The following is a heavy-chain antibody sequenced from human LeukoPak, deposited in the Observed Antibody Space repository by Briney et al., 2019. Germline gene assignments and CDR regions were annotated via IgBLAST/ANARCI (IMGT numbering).Heavy chain of an antibody. CDR1: GYTFTSYG. D-gene: IGHD3-10*01. CDR3: ARSGVHPYYYYGMDV. J-gene: IGHJ6*02. V-gene: IGHV1-69*13. Sequence: SVKVSCKASGYTFTSYGISWVRQAPGQGLERMGGIIPIFGTANYAQKFQGRVTITADESTSTAYMELSSLRSEDTAVYYCARSGVHPYYYYGMDVWGQGTTVTVSS. CDR2: IIPIFGTA.